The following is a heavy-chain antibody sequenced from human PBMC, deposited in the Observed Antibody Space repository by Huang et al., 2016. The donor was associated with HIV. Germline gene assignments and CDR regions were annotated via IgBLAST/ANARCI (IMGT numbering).Heavy chain of an antibody. CDR1: GGSITDSNYY. J-gene: IGHJ4*02. Sequence: QLQLQESGPGLVRPSETLSLICTVSGGSITDSNYYWGWIRQPPGQGLEGIGSIYYNGDPEYNPSLKGRGTMSVDTSKNRFSLGIRSVAVADTAIYYCARHFGSWSGYFDSWGQGTLVPVSS. V-gene: IGHV4-39*01. D-gene: IGHD3-10*01. CDR3: ARHFGSWSGYFDS. CDR2: IYYNGDP.